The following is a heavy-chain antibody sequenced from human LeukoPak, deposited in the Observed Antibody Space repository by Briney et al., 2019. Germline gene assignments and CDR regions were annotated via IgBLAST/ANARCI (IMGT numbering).Heavy chain of an antibody. CDR3: ARDLKGSGWYKGAFDI. CDR1: GFTFSSYW. V-gene: IGHV3-7*01. CDR2: INQDGSEK. Sequence: GGSLRLSCAASGFTFSSYWMSWVRQAPGKGLEWVANINQDGSEKYYVDSVKGRFTISRDNAKNSLYLQMNSLRAEDTAVYYCARDLKGSGWYKGAFDIWGQGTMVTVSS. D-gene: IGHD6-19*01. J-gene: IGHJ3*02.